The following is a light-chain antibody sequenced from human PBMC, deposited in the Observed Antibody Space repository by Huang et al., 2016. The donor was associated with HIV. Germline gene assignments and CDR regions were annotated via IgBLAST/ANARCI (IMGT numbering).Light chain of an antibody. CDR3: QQSYSNTFT. CDR1: QTISSY. J-gene: IGKJ3*01. Sequence: DIQMTQSPSSLSASVGDRVIITCRASQTISSYLNWYHQQTGKAPNLLIYAASSLQSGVPSRFSGSGSGTDFTLTIRSLQPEDFATYYCQQSYSNTFTFGAGTKVDVK. V-gene: IGKV1-39*01. CDR2: AAS.